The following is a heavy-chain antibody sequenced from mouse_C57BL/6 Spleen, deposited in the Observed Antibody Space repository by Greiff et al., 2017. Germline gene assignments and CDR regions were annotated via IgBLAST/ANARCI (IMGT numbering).Heavy chain of an antibody. V-gene: IGHV5-9-1*02. J-gene: IGHJ2*01. CDR1: GFTFSSYA. D-gene: IGHD3-3*01. Sequence: EVQVVESGEGLVKPGGSLTLSCAASGFTFSSYAMSWVRQTPEKRLEWVAYISSGGDYIYYADPVKGRFTISRENARNTLYLQMSSLKSEDTAMYYWTRGDLYYFDYWGQGTTLTVAS. CDR3: TRGDLYYFDY. CDR2: ISSGGDYI.